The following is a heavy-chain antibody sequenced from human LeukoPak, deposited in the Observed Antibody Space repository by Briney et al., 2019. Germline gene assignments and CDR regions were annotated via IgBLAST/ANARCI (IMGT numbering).Heavy chain of an antibody. Sequence: ASVKVSCKASGGTFSSYAISWVRQAPGQGLEWMGGIIPIFGTANYAQKFQGRVTITADESTSTDYMELSSLRSEDTAVYYCARLHCSSTSCHDYWGQGTLVTVSS. J-gene: IGHJ4*02. CDR1: GGTFSSYA. CDR2: IIPIFGTA. CDR3: ARLHCSSTSCHDY. D-gene: IGHD2-2*01. V-gene: IGHV1-69*13.